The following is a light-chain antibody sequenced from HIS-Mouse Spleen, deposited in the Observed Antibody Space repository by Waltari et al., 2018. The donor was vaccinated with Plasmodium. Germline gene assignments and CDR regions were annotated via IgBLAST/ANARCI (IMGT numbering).Light chain of an antibody. CDR1: QDISNY. V-gene: IGKV1-33*01. Sequence: DISMTQSPSSLSDSVGDRLSITCQPSQDISNYLNWYQQKPGKAPKLLNYDASNLETGVPSRFSGSGSGTDFTFTISSLQPEDIATYYCQQYDNLPLTFGGGTKVEIK. J-gene: IGKJ4*01. CDR3: QQYDNLPLT. CDR2: DAS.